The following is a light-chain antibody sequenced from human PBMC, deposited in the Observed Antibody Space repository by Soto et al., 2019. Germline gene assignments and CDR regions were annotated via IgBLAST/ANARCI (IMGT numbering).Light chain of an antibody. CDR3: CSYAGSYTSF. CDR2: DVS. V-gene: IGLV2-11*01. CDR1: ISDVGGYNY. J-gene: IGLJ1*01. Sequence: SARTPPGSVSGSPEQSVPISCTGTISDVGGYNYVSWYQQHPGKAPKLMIYDVSKRPSGVPDRFSGYKYGNTASLTISGLQAEDEADYYCCSYAGSYTSFFGTGTTVTV.